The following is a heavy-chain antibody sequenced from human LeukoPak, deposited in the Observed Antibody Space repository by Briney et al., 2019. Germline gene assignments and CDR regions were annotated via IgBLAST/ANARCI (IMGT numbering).Heavy chain of an antibody. V-gene: IGHV3-48*04. CDR1: GFTFSSYS. Sequence: GGSLRLSCAASGFTFSSYSMNWDRQAPGKGLEWVSYISSSSSTIYYADSVKGRLTIPRDNAKNSLYLQMNRLRAEDTAVYYCAKIPELLWFGALDYWGQGTLVTVSS. CDR3: AKIPELLWFGALDY. D-gene: IGHD3-10*01. J-gene: IGHJ4*02. CDR2: ISSSSSTI.